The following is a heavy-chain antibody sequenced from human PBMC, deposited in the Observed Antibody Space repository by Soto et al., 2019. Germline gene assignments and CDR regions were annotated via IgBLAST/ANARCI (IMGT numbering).Heavy chain of an antibody. Sequence: QVQLVQSGAEVKKPGASVKVSCKASGYTFTSYDINWLRQATGQGLEWMGGMNPNSGNTGYAQKFQGRVTMTRNTSMSTAYMELSRLRSEDTAVYYCARDPRHTVIGYCSGGSCYQEAFDIWGQGTMVTVSS. J-gene: IGHJ3*02. D-gene: IGHD2-15*01. CDR3: ARDPRHTVIGYCSGGSCYQEAFDI. V-gene: IGHV1-8*01. CDR1: GYTFTSYD. CDR2: MNPNSGNT.